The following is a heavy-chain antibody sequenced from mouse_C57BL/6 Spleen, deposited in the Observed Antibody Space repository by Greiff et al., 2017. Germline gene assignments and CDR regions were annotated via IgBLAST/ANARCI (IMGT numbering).Heavy chain of an antibody. D-gene: IGHD3-1*01. Sequence: VQRVESGAELARPGASVKLSCKASGYTFTSYGISWVKQRTGQGLEWIGEIYPRSGNTYYNEKFKGKATLTADKSSSTAYMELRSLTSEDSAVYFCARGGSYYFDYWGQGTTLTVSS. V-gene: IGHV1-81*01. CDR3: ARGGSYYFDY. J-gene: IGHJ2*01. CDR2: IYPRSGNT. CDR1: GYTFTSYG.